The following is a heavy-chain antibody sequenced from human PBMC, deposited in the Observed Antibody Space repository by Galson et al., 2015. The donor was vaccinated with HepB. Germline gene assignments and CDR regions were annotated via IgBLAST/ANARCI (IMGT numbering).Heavy chain of an antibody. J-gene: IGHJ4*02. D-gene: IGHD3-3*01. CDR1: GGSISSYY. Sequence: LSLTCTVSGGSISSYYWSWIRQPPGKGLEWIGYIYYSGSTNYNPSLKSRVTISVDPSKNQFSLKLSSVTAADTAVYYCARASRGSIFGVVPPGSFDYWGQGTLVTVSS. CDR2: IYYSGST. CDR3: ARASRGSIFGVVPPGSFDY. V-gene: IGHV4-59*01.